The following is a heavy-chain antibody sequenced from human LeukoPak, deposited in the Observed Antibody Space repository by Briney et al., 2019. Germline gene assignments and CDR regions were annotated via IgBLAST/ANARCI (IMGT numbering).Heavy chain of an antibody. Sequence: PSETLSRTCTVSGGSFSSNSLYWPWIRQPPGRGLEWIGSIYYSGRNYYNPSLMSRVTISVDTSKNQFSLNLSSVTAADTAVYYCARLSCPGGYCDAFDIWGQGTMVTVSS. CDR3: ARLSCPGGYCDAFDI. CDR2: IYYSGRN. D-gene: IGHD2-21*02. CDR1: GGSFSSNSLY. V-gene: IGHV4-39*01. J-gene: IGHJ3*02.